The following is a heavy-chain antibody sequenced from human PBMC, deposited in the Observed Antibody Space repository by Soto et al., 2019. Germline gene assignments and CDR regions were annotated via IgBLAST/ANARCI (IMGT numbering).Heavy chain of an antibody. Sequence: PSETLSLTCTVSCGSITNYYWSWIRQPAGKGLEWIGRMYTKERTNYSLSFKSRVTMSVDTSKNQFSLKLNAVTAADTAVYYCARDDYKDGGNNWFDPWGQGTLVTVSS. CDR3: ARDDYKDGGNNWFDP. CDR2: MYTKERT. V-gene: IGHV4-4*07. J-gene: IGHJ5*02. D-gene: IGHD3-16*01. CDR1: CGSITNYY.